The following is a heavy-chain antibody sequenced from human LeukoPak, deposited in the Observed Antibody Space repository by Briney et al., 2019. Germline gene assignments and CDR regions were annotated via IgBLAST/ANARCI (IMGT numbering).Heavy chain of an antibody. CDR3: ATDVPAVTIFGY. CDR1: GFTFSTYW. CDR2: INSDGSST. D-gene: IGHD2-2*01. Sequence: PGGSLRLSCAASGFTFSTYWMHWVRQAPGTGLVLVSLINSDGSSTNYEDSVKGRFTISRDNAKNTLYLQMNSLRAEDTAVYYCATDVPAVTIFGYWGQGTLVTVSS. J-gene: IGHJ4*02. V-gene: IGHV3-74*01.